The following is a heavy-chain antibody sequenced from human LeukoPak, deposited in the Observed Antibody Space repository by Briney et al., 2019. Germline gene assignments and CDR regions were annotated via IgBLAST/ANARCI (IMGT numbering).Heavy chain of an antibody. CDR2: IYYSGST. Sequence: PSQTLSLTCTVSGGSISSGDYYWSWIRQPPGKGLEWIGYIYYSGSTYYNPSLKSRVTISVDTSKNQFSLKLSSVTAADTAVYYCARAFEDYGGYVYFDYWGQGTLVTVSS. D-gene: IGHD4-17*01. CDR1: GGSISSGDYY. J-gene: IGHJ4*02. V-gene: IGHV4-30-4*01. CDR3: ARAFEDYGGYVYFDY.